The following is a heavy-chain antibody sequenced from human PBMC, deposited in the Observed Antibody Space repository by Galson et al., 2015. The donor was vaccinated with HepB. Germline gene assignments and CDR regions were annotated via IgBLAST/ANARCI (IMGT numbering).Heavy chain of an antibody. J-gene: IGHJ6*02. CDR2: INHSGST. CDR1: GGSFSGYY. V-gene: IGHV4-34*01. CDR3: ARVSSYDFWSGYYYYYGMDV. D-gene: IGHD3-3*01. Sequence: LSLTCAVYGGSFSGYYWSWIRQPPGKGLEWIGEINHSGSTNYNPSLKSRVTISVDTSKNQFSLKLSSVTAADTAVYYCARVSSYDFWSGYYYYYGMDVWGQGTTVTVSS.